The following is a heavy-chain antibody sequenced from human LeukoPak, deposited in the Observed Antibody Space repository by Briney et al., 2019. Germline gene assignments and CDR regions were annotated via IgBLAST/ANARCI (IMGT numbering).Heavy chain of an antibody. D-gene: IGHD5-24*01. V-gene: IGHV4-34*01. J-gene: IGHJ6*03. CDR2: INHSGST. Sequence: SETLSLTCAVYGGSFSGYYWSWIRQPPGKGLEWIGEINHSGSTNYNPSLKSRVTISVDTSKNQFSLKLSSVTAADTAVYYCARDGSALLQLGNEKYYMDVWGKGTTVTISS. CDR3: ARDGSALLQLGNEKYYMDV. CDR1: GGSFSGYY.